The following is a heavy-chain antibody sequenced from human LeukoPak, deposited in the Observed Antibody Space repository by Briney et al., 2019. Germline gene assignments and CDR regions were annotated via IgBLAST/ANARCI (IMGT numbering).Heavy chain of an antibody. CDR1: GFTVSSHF. J-gene: IGHJ3*02. Sequence: GGSLRLSCAASGFTVSSHFLTWVRQAPGKGLEWVSVIYSGGSTYYADSVKGRFTISRDHSKNALYLQINSLRADDTAVYFCARRRAEYGDLYGPFDIWGHGTMVTVSS. D-gene: IGHD4-17*01. CDR3: ARRRAEYGDLYGPFDI. CDR2: IYSGGST. V-gene: IGHV3-53*01.